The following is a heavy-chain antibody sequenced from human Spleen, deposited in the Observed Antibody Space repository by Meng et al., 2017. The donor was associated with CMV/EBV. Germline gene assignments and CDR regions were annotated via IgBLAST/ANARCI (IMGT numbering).Heavy chain of an antibody. J-gene: IGHJ4*02. CDR1: GFIFSDDW. V-gene: IGHV3-7*01. CDR3: VRDDLPLLEN. CDR2: INQDGSEK. D-gene: IGHD2/OR15-2a*01. Sequence: GESLKISCAASGFIFSDDWMSWVRQAPGKGLEWVANINQDGSEKHYVDSVKGRFTISRDKVKNSVYLQMNSLRAEDTAVYYCVRDDLPLLENWGQGTLVTVSS.